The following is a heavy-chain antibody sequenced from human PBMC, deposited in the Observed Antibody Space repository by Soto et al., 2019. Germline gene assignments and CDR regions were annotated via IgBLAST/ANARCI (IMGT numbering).Heavy chain of an antibody. CDR2: ITYNGRT. D-gene: IGHD3-10*01. CDR3: ARDRGNSWSSNFGLDV. J-gene: IGHJ6*02. CDR1: GDSVSSGRFY. V-gene: IGHV4-61*01. Sequence: QVQLQESGPGLLKPSETLSLSCTVSGDSVSSGRFYWSWVRQSPGRTLEWIGYITYNGRTKYSPSLQSRLSISMDTSKNQVSMRLTSVTAADTAVYYCARDRGNSWSSNFGLDVWGQGTTVTVSS.